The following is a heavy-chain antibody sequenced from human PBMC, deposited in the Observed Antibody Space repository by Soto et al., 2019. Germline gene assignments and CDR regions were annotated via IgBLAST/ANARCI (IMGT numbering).Heavy chain of an antibody. D-gene: IGHD3-16*01. CDR3: AIVFRLMATKFGAIDY. V-gene: IGHV3-30-3*01. CDR2: ISYDGSNK. Sequence: QVQLVESGGGVVQPGRSLRLSCAASGFTFSSYAMHWVRQAPGKGLEWVAVISYDGSNKYYADSVKGRFTISRDNSKNTLYLQMNSLRAEDTAVYYCAIVFRLMATKFGAIDYWGQGTLVTVSS. CDR1: GFTFSSYA. J-gene: IGHJ4*02.